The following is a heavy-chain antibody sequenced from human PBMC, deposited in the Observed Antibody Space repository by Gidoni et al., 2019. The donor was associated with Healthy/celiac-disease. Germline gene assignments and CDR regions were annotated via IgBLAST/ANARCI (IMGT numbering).Heavy chain of an antibody. J-gene: IGHJ6*02. CDR1: GFTFSNAW. D-gene: IGHD5-12*01. Sequence: VQLVESGGGLVKPGGSLRLSCAASGFTFSNAWMNWVRQAPGKGLEWVGRIKSKTDGGTTDYAAPVKGRFTISRDDSKNTLYLQMNSLKTEDTAVYYCTTDHGDGYNYGDIYYYYYGMDVWGQGTTVTVSS. CDR3: TTDHGDGYNYGDIYYYYYGMDV. CDR2: IKSKTDGGTT. V-gene: IGHV3-15*07.